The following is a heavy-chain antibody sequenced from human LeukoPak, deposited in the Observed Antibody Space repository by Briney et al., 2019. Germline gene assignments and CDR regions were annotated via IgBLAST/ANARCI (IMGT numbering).Heavy chain of an antibody. CDR1: GGSISSGSYY. D-gene: IGHD2-15*01. J-gene: IGHJ4*02. Sequence: SETLSLTXTVSGGSISSGSYYWSWIRQPAGKGLEWIGRIYTSGSTNYNPSLKSRVTMSVDTSKNQFSLKLTSVTAADTAVYYCARALPHCSGGSCYSFDFWGQGTLVTVSS. V-gene: IGHV4-61*02. CDR2: IYTSGST. CDR3: ARALPHCSGGSCYSFDF.